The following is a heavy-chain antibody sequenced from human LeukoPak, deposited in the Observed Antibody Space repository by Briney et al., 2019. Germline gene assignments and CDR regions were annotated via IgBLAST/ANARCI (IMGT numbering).Heavy chain of an antibody. D-gene: IGHD4-23*01. CDR1: GFTFSSFT. CDR3: ACARAPFGLRWPYFDY. V-gene: IGHV3-23*01. CDR2: ISGSGATT. J-gene: IGHJ4*02. Sequence: GGSLRLSCAASGFTFSSFTVSWVRQAPGKGLEWVSSISGSGATTYYSDSVRGRFTVSRDSSKNTLYLLMNTLTAEDTAVYSCACARAPFGLRWPYFDYWGQGTLVTVSS.